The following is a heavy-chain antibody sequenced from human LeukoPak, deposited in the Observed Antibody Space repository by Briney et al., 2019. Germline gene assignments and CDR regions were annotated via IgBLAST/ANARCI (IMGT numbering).Heavy chain of an antibody. Sequence: KPSETLSLTCTVSGGSISSGGYYWSWIRQHPGKGLEWIGFISFSGDTNYNPSLKSRLTISRDMSKNQFSLRLSSVTAADTALYYCGGANSGYYPIDNWGQGTLVSVSS. CDR3: GGANSGYYPIDN. CDR1: GGSISSGGYY. J-gene: IGHJ4*02. V-gene: IGHV4-31*03. D-gene: IGHD3-22*01. CDR2: ISFSGDT.